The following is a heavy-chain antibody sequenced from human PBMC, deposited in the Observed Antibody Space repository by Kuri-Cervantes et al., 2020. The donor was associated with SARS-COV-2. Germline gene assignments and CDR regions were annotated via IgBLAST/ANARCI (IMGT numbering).Heavy chain of an antibody. Sequence: GGSLRLSCAASGFTFSSYSMNWVRQAPGKGLEWVSSISSSSSYIYYADSVKGRFTISRDNAKNTLFLQMNSLRAEDTGVYYCARDVAGSSSHWGQGTMVTVSS. D-gene: IGHD6-6*01. CDR1: GFTFSSYS. CDR3: ARDVAGSSSH. V-gene: IGHV3-21*01. J-gene: IGHJ3*01. CDR2: ISSSSSYI.